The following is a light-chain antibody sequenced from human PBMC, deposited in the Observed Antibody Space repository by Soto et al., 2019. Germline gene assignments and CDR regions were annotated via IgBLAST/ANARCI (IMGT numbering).Light chain of an antibody. Sequence: QSALTQPASVSGSPGQSITISCTGTSSDVGGYNYVSWYQQHPGKAPKLMIYEVNNRPSEVSNRFSGSKSGNTASLTISGLQPEHEADYYCNSYTSRYTFVLGTGTKLTVL. CDR2: EVN. CDR3: NSYTSRYTFV. V-gene: IGLV2-14*01. J-gene: IGLJ1*01. CDR1: SSDVGGYNY.